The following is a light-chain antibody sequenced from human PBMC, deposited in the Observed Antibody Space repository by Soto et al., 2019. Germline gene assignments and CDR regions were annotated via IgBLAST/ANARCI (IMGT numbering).Light chain of an antibody. CDR2: END. Sequence: QSVLTQPPSVSAAPRQKVTISCSGSSSNTGNNYVSWYQQLPGAAPKLLIYENDKRPSGIPDRFSGSKSGTSATLGITGLQTGDEADYYCATWESSLSAGLFGTGTKVTVL. J-gene: IGLJ1*01. CDR1: SSNTGNNY. CDR3: ATWESSLSAGL. V-gene: IGLV1-51*02.